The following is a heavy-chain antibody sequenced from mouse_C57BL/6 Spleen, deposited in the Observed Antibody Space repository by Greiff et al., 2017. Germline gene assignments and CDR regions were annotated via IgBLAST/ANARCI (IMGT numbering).Heavy chain of an antibody. CDR3: ARGPYGYDLYFDV. V-gene: IGHV1-76*01. CDR2: IYPGSGHT. Sequence: LQQSGAELVRPGASVKLSCKASGYTFTDYYINWVKQRPGQGLEWIARIYPGSGHTYYNEKFKGKATLTAEKSSSTAYMQLSSLTSEDSAVYFCARGPYGYDLYFDVWGTGTTVTVSS. CDR1: GYTFTDYY. J-gene: IGHJ1*03. D-gene: IGHD2-2*01.